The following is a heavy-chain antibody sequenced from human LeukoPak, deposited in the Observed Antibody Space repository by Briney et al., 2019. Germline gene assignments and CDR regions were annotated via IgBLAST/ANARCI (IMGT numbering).Heavy chain of an antibody. CDR3: ASGSWSRRFAP. J-gene: IGHJ5*02. CDR2: MNDSGRT. D-gene: IGHD1-14*01. Sequence: PSETLSLTCAVYDESLNGYYWSWIRQPPGKGLEWNGEMNDSGRTTYNPSLESRATISAERSKNQFSLKLTSVTAADTAVYYCASGSWSRRFAPWGQGTLVTVSS. V-gene: IGHV4-34*01. CDR1: DESLNGYY.